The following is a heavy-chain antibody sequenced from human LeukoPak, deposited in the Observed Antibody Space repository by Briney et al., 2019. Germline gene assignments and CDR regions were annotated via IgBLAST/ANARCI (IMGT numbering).Heavy chain of an antibody. V-gene: IGHV3-21*01. Sequence: GGSLRLSSAASGFTFSTYNMNWVRQAPGKGLEWVSSISRSSNYIYYADSVRGRFTISRDNAKNSLYLQMNSLRAEDTAVYYCARGVEMAAIPNWFDPWGQGTLVTVSS. CDR1: GFTFSTYN. CDR2: ISRSSNYI. CDR3: ARGVEMAAIPNWFDP. D-gene: IGHD5-24*01. J-gene: IGHJ5*02.